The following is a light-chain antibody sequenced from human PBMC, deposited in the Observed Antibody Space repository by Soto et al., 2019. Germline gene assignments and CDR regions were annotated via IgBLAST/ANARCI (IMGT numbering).Light chain of an antibody. CDR2: GAS. J-gene: IGKJ5*01. Sequence: EIVMTQSPATLSVSPGERATLPCRASQSVSSKLAWYQQKPGQAPRLLIYGASTRATGIPARFSGSGSGTEFTLTTSGLQSEDFAVYYCQQYNNWPTITFGQGTRLEIK. V-gene: IGKV3-15*01. CDR3: QQYNNWPTIT. CDR1: QSVSSK.